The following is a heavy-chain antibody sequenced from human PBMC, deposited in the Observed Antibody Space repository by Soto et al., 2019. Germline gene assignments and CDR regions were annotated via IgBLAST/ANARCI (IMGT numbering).Heavy chain of an antibody. J-gene: IGHJ5*02. CDR3: ARERSAAGTGWFDP. D-gene: IGHD6-13*01. V-gene: IGHV1-8*01. CDR1: GYTFTSYD. Sequence: QVQLVQSGAEVKKPGASVKVSCKASGYTFTSYDINWVRQATGQGLEWMGWMNPNSGNTGYAQKFQGRVTMTRNTSTSTAYTELSSLRSEDAAVYYCARERSAAGTGWFDPWGQGTLVTVSS. CDR2: MNPNSGNT.